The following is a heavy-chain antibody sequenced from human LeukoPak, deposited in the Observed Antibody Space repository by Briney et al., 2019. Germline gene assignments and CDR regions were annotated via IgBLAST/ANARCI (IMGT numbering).Heavy chain of an antibody. CDR1: GGSISSSNW. J-gene: IGHJ6*02. CDR3: ARKDSSGHYYYYYGMDV. CDR2: IYHSGST. V-gene: IGHV4-4*02. D-gene: IGHD6-19*01. Sequence: SETLSLTCAVSGGSISSSNWWSWVRQPPGKGLEWIGEIYHSGSTNYNPSLKSRVTISVDKSKDQFSLKLSSVTAADTAVYYCARKDSSGHYYYYYGMDVWGQGTTVTVSS.